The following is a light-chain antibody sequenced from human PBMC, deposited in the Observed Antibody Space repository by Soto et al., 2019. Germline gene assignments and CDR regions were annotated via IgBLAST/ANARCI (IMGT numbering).Light chain of an antibody. Sequence: DIQMTQYSSTVSASVGDRVTITCRASQSISSWLAWYQQKPGKAPKLLIYKASSLESGVPSRFSGSGSGTEFTLTISSLQPDDFATYYCQQYNSYSWTFGQGTKVDIK. CDR3: QQYNSYSWT. V-gene: IGKV1-5*03. CDR1: QSISSW. J-gene: IGKJ1*01. CDR2: KAS.